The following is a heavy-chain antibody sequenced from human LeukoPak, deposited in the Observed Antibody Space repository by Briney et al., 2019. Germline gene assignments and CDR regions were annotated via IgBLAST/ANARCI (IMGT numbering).Heavy chain of an antibody. Sequence: GGSLRLSCAASGFTFSSYAMSWVRQAPGKGLEWVSAISGSGGSTYYADSVKGRFTISRDNSKNTLYLQMNSLRAEDTAVYYCARITYYYDSSGYYRFYYFDYWGQGTLVTVSS. J-gene: IGHJ4*02. D-gene: IGHD3-22*01. CDR3: ARITYYYDSSGYYRFYYFDY. V-gene: IGHV3-23*01. CDR2: ISGSGGST. CDR1: GFTFSSYA.